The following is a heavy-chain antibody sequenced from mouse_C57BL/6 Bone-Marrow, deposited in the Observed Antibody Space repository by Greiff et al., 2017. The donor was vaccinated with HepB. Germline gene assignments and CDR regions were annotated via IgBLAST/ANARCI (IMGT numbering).Heavy chain of an antibody. CDR2: ISDGGSYT. Sequence: DVKLVESGGGLVKPGGSLKLSCAASGFTFSSYAMSWVRQTPDKRLEWVATISDGGSYTYYPDNVKGRFTISRDNAKNNLYLQMSHLKSEDTAMYYCAREDYYAMDYWGQGTSVTVSS. CDR3: AREDYYAMDY. CDR1: GFTFSSYA. V-gene: IGHV5-4*01. J-gene: IGHJ4*01.